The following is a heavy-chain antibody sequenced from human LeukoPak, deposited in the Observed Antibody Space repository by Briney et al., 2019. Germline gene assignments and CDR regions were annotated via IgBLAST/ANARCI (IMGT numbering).Heavy chain of an antibody. D-gene: IGHD2-15*01. CDR3: AKDSVRYCSGGSCFLFQH. CDR1: GFSFSSYA. Sequence: PGGSLRLSCAASGFSFSSYAMSWVRQAPGEGLEWVSSISGSGGSTYYADSLKGRFTISRDNSKNTLYLQMNSLRAEDTAIYYCAKDSVRYCSGGSCFLFQHWGQGTLVTVSS. CDR2: ISGSGGST. V-gene: IGHV3-23*01. J-gene: IGHJ1*01.